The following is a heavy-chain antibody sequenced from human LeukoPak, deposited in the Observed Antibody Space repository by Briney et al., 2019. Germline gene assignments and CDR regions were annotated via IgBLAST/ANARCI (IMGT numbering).Heavy chain of an antibody. CDR1: GFTVSSNY. V-gene: IGHV3-53*01. CDR2: IYSGDST. Sequence: PGESLRLSCAASGFTVSSNYMSWVRQAPGKGLEWVSVIYSGDSTYYADSVRGRFTISRDNSKNTLYLQVNSLRAEDTAVYYCARGQVLGNWGQGTLVTVSS. CDR3: ARGQVLGN. J-gene: IGHJ4*02. D-gene: IGHD2/OR15-2a*01.